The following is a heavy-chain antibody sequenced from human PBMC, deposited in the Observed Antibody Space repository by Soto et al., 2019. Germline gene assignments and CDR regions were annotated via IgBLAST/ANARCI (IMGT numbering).Heavy chain of an antibody. Sequence: PSETLSLTCTVSGGSISSYYWSWIRQPPGKGLEWIGYIYYSGSTNYNPSLKSRVTISVDTSKNQFSLKLSSVTAADTAVYYCARGYSYGYGSLDYWGQGTLVTVSS. V-gene: IGHV4-59*01. CDR3: ARGYSYGYGSLDY. J-gene: IGHJ4*02. CDR1: GGSISSYY. D-gene: IGHD5-18*01. CDR2: IYYSGST.